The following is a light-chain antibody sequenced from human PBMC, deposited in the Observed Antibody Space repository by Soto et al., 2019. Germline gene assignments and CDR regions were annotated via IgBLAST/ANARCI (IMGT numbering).Light chain of an antibody. CDR3: QQYFSAPWT. Sequence: DIVMTQSPDSLAVSLGERATINCKSSQSVLYSSNNKSYLAWYQQKPGLPPKLLIYWASTRESGVPDRFSGSGSWTDFTLTISSLQAEDVAVYYCQQYFSAPWTFGQGTKVEIK. V-gene: IGKV4-1*01. J-gene: IGKJ1*01. CDR2: WAS. CDR1: QSVLYSSNNKSY.